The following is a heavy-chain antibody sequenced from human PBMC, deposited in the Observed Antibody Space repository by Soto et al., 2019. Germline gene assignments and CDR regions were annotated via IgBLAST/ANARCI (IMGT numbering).Heavy chain of an antibody. CDR2: VSFDGSYK. J-gene: IGHJ4*02. CDR3: AKDRRSGTTVTTSSLDY. Sequence: GGSLRLSCAASGFTFISYGMHWVRQAPGKGLEWVAIVSFDGSYKYYADSVKGRFTISRDNSKNTLYLQMSSLRAEDTAIYYYAKDRRSGTTVTTSSLDYWGQGTLVTVSS. CDR1: GFTFISYG. V-gene: IGHV3-30*18. D-gene: IGHD4-17*01.